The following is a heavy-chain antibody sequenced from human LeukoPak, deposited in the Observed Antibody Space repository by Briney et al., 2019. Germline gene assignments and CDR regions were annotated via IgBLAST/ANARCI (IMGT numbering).Heavy chain of an antibody. V-gene: IGHV3-33*01. D-gene: IGHD4-23*01. CDR3: AREDYGGYNWFDP. J-gene: IGHJ5*02. CDR1: GFXFSSYG. CDR2: IWYDGSNK. Sequence: GGSLRLSCAASGFXFSSYGIHWVRQAPGKGLEWVAVIWYDGSNKYYADSVKGRFTISRDNSKNTLYLQMNSLRAEDTAVYYCAREDYGGYNWFDPWGQGTLVTVSS.